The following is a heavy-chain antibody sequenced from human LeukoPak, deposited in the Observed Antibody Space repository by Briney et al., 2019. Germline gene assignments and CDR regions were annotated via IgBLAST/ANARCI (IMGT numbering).Heavy chain of an antibody. CDR2: IGSSTYI. J-gene: IGHJ4*02. D-gene: IGHD6-13*01. V-gene: IGHV3-21*01. Sequence: GGSLRLSCAASGXTFSSYSMNWVRQAPGKGLEWVSSIGSSTYIHYADSVKGRFTISRDNAKNSLYLQMNSLRAEDTAVYYCARLYASSWYYFDYWGQGTLVTVSS. CDR3: ARLYASSWYYFDY. CDR1: GXTFSSYS.